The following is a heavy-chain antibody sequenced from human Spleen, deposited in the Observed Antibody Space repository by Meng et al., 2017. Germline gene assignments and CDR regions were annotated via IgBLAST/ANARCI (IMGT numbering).Heavy chain of an antibody. CDR1: GVSISRITC. J-gene: IGHJ5*02. CDR3: ASGYGSGSYYNWFDP. CDR2: VCPSGTP. D-gene: IGHD3-10*01. Sequence: QVQLQESGLRLVKPSGALSLTCSVSGVSISRITCYKWVRQPPGKGLQWIGEVCPSGTPNNRPSLRSRVTMSVDTSKNQFSLKLNSVTAADTAVYYCASGYGSGSYYNWFDPWGQGTLVTVSS. V-gene: IGHV4-4*02.